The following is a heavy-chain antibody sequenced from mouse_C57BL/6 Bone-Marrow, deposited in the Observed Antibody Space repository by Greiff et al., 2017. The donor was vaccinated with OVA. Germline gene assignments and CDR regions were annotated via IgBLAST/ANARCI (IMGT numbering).Heavy chain of an antibody. J-gene: IGHJ1*03. CDR1: GYTFTSYG. Sequence: VQLQQSGAELARPGASVKLSCKASGYTFTSYGISWVKQRTGQGLEWIGEIYPRSGNTYYNEKFKGKATLTADKSSSTAYMELRSLTSEDSAVYFCARLGVLRRDWYFDVWGTGTTVTVSS. D-gene: IGHD2-4*01. V-gene: IGHV1-81*01. CDR3: ARLGVLRRDWYFDV. CDR2: IYPRSGNT.